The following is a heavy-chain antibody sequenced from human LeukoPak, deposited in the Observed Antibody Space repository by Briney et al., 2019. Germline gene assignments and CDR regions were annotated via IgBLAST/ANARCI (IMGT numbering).Heavy chain of an antibody. CDR3: ARDSRDCSSTSCYARYFDY. CDR1: GGSFSSYY. V-gene: IGHV4-4*07. D-gene: IGHD2-2*01. CDR2: IYTSGST. J-gene: IGHJ4*02. Sequence: SETLSLTCAVYGGSFSSYYWSWIRQPAGKGLEWIGRIYTSGSTNYNPSLKSRVTMSVDTSKNQFSLKLSSVTAADMAVYYCARDSRDCSSTSCYARYFDYWGQGTLVTVSS.